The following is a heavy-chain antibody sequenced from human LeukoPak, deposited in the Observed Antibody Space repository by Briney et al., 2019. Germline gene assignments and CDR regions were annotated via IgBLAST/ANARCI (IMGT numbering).Heavy chain of an antibody. Sequence: ASVKVSCKAYGYTFTGYYLHWVRQAPGQGLEWMGWINPNSRATNFAQKFQGRVTMTRDTSISTAYMELSRLRSDDTAVYYCARGYALYSGRYIDFDYWGQGTLVTVSS. D-gene: IGHD1-26*01. CDR2: INPNSRAT. J-gene: IGHJ4*02. V-gene: IGHV1-2*02. CDR3: ARGYALYSGRYIDFDY. CDR1: GYTFTGYY.